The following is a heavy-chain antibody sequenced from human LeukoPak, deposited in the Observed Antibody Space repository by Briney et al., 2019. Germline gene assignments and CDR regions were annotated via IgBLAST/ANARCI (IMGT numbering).Heavy chain of an antibody. CDR1: GFTCYDYG. J-gene: IGHJ4*02. V-gene: IGHV3-20*04. Sequence: RPGGSLSLYCAASGFTCYDYGMSWVRPAPGKGLEWVSGTNCNGASTGYADSVKGRFTISRDNAKNSLYLQMNSLRAEDTALYYCARGLARFLEWLPGVNYFDYWGQGTLVTVSS. D-gene: IGHD3-3*01. CDR3: ARGLARFLEWLPGVNYFDY. CDR2: TNCNGAST.